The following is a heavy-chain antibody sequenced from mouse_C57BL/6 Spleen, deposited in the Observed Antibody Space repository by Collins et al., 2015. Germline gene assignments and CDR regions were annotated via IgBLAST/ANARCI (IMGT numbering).Heavy chain of an antibody. CDR2: ISSGSSTI. CDR3: ARRPYFDY. CDR1: GFTFSDYG. J-gene: IGHJ2*01. V-gene: IGHV5-17*01. Sequence: EVQLVESGGGLVKPGGPLKLSCAASGFTFSDYGMHWVRQAPEKGLEWVAYISSGSSTIYYADTVKGRFTISRDNAKNTLFLQMTSLRSEDTAMYYCARRPYFDYWGQGTTLTVSS.